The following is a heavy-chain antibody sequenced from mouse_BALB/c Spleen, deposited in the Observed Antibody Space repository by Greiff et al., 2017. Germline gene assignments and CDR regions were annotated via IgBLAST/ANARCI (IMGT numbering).Heavy chain of an antibody. CDR2: INPSSGYT. Sequence: VQLQESGAELARPGASVKMSCKASGYTFTSYTMHWVKQRPGQGLEWIGYINPSSGYTNYNQKFKDKATLTADKSSSTAYMQLSSLTSEDSAVYYCARVWDRGYYFDYWGQGTTLTVSS. V-gene: IGHV1-4*01. J-gene: IGHJ2*01. CDR3: ARVWDRGYYFDY. CDR1: GYTFTSYT. D-gene: IGHD4-1*01.